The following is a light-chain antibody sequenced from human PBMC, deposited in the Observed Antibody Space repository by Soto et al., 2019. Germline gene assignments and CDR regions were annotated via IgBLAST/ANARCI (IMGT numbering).Light chain of an antibody. V-gene: IGLV2-14*01. CDR3: SSYTISSTRVV. J-gene: IGLJ2*01. CDR1: SSDVGGYNY. Sequence: QSALTQPASVSGSPGQSITISCTGTSSDVGGYNYVSWYQQHPGKAPKLMIYEVSNRPSGVSNRFSGSKSGNTASLTISGLQAEYEADYYCSSYTISSTRVVFGGGTKVTVL. CDR2: EVS.